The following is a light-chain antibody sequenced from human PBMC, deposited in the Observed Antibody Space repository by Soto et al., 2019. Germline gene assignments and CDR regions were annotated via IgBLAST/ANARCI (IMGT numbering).Light chain of an antibody. CDR2: DVS. CDR1: SSDVGGYNY. V-gene: IGLV2-11*01. CDR3: CSYAGSYTFGV. Sequence: QSALTQPRSVSGSPGQSVTISCTGTSSDVGGYNYVSWYQQHPGKAPKLMIYDVSKRPSGVPDRFSGSKSGNTASLTISGLQAEDVADYYCCSYAGSYTFGVFGGGTKVTVL. J-gene: IGLJ3*02.